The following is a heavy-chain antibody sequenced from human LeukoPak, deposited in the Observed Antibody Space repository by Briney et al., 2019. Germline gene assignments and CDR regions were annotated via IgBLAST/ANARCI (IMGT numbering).Heavy chain of an antibody. CDR3: ASTYDSGSYFQPLDI. CDR1: GGSISSDH. V-gene: IGHV4-59*08. Sequence: SETLSLTCTVSGGSISSDHWNWIRQPPGKGLEWIGYIYYSGSTNYNPSLKSRVTILVDTSKNQFSLKLSSVTAADTAVYYCASTYDSGSYFQPLDIWGQGTMVTVSS. J-gene: IGHJ3*02. CDR2: IYYSGST. D-gene: IGHD3-10*01.